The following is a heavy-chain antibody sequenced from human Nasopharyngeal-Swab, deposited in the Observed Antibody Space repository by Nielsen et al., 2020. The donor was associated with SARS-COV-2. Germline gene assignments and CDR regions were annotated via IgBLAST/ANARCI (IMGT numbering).Heavy chain of an antibody. V-gene: IGHV4-34*01. CDR2: INHSGST. CDR3: ARVTGYYYYYMDV. Sequence: WIRQPPGKGLEWIGEINHSGSTNYNPSLKSRVTISVDTSKNQFSLKLSSVTAADTAVYYCARVTGYYYYYMDVWGKGTTATVSS. J-gene: IGHJ6*03. D-gene: IGHD3-9*01.